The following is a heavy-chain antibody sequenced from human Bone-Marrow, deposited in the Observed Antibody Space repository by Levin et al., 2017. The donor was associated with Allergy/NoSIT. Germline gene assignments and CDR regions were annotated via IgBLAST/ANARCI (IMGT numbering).Heavy chain of an antibody. CDR1: GGSIRSYY. D-gene: IGHD6-19*01. J-gene: IGHJ3*02. CDR3: ARYSAYSSGWYAVGDAFDI. CDR2: IYYTGST. Sequence: SQTLSLTCTVSGGSIRSYYWSWIRQPPGKGLEWIGYIYYTGSTNYNPSLKSRVTISIDTSKNQFSLKLSSVAAADTAVYYCARYSAYSSGWYAVGDAFDIWGQGTMVTVSS. V-gene: IGHV4-59*01.